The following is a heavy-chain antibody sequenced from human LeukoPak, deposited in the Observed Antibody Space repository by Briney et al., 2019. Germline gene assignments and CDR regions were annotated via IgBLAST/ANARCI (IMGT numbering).Heavy chain of an antibody. J-gene: IGHJ4*02. CDR1: GGSISSYY. V-gene: IGHV4-4*07. CDR3: ARVERLGRNSYYFDY. Sequence: YPSETLSLTCTVSGGSISSYYWSWIRPPAGKGLEWIGRIYTSGSTNYNPSLKSRVTMSVDTSKNQFSLKLSSVTAADTAVYYCARVERLGRNSYYFDYWGQGTLVTVSS. CDR2: IYTSGST. D-gene: IGHD1-14*01.